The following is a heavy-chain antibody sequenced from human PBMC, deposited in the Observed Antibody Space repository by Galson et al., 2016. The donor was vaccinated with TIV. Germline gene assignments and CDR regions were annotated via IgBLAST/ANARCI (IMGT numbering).Heavy chain of an antibody. V-gene: IGHV1-2*06. J-gene: IGHJ4*02. CDR1: KYTFIGYY. CDR3: ARALVASIVDLDY. CDR2: INPSSGGT. D-gene: IGHD2-8*02. Sequence: SVKVSCKASKYTFIGYYMHWVRQAPGRGLEWMGRINPSSGGTDYAQKFQGRVTMTRDTSINTDYLELTSLTSDDTAVYYCARALVASIVDLDYWGPGTLVTVSS.